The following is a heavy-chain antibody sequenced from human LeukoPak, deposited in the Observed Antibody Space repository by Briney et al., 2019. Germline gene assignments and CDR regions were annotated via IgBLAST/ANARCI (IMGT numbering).Heavy chain of an antibody. J-gene: IGHJ4*02. CDR2: ITSSSSTI. Sequence: GGSLRLSCAASGFTFSTYRMNWVRQAPGKGLEWVSYITSSSSTIYYADSVKGRFTISRDNAKNSLYLQMNSLRDEDTAVYYCARRWGYHFDCWGQGTLVTVSS. D-gene: IGHD3-16*01. CDR3: ARRWGYHFDC. CDR1: GFTFSTYR. V-gene: IGHV3-48*02.